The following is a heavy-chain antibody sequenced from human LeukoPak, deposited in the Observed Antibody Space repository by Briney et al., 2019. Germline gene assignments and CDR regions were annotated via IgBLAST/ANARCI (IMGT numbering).Heavy chain of an antibody. V-gene: IGHV3-53*01. Sequence: GGSLRLSCAASGLTFSSSYMSWVRQAPGRGREWVSIIYNDCSTYYADSMKGRFTISRDNSKHTLYLQVNSLRAEDTAMYYCARNILFAFDIWGQGTMVTVSS. CDR1: GLTFSSSY. CDR3: ARNILFAFDI. J-gene: IGHJ3*02. CDR2: IYNDCST.